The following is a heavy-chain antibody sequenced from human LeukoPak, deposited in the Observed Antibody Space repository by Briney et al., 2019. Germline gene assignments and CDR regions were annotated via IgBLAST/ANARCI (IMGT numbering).Heavy chain of an antibody. CDR3: ARAREYPGRPPFDY. CDR2: INHSGST. D-gene: IGHD2/OR15-2a*01. V-gene: IGHV4-34*01. J-gene: IGHJ4*02. CDR1: GGSFSGYY. Sequence: SETLSLTCAVYGGSFSGYYWSWIRQPPGKGLEWIGEINHSGSTYYNPSLKSRVTISVDTSKNQFSLKLSSVTAADTAVYYCARAREYPGRPPFDYWGQGTLVTVSS.